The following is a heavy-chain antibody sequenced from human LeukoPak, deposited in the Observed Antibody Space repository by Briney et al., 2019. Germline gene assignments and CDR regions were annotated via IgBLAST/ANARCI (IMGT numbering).Heavy chain of an antibody. Sequence: PGRSLRLSCAASGFTFTTYSIHWVRQAPGKGREWVAIISYDGIDKYYADFVQGRFTISRDNSKNTLYLELTSLRPKDTAVNYLSRDAVIGVLDYGGWGTLVMVSS. CDR2: ISYDGIDK. D-gene: IGHD3-16*02. CDR3: SRDAVIGVLDY. J-gene: IGHJ4*02. V-gene: IGHV3-30*01. CDR1: GFTFTTYS.